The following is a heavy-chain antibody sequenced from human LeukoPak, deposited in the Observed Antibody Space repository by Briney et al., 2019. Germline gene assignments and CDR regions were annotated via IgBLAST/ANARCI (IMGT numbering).Heavy chain of an antibody. D-gene: IGHD6-13*01. CDR1: GFSFSNYG. Sequence: GRSLRLSCAASGFSFSNYGMTWVRQAPGRGLEWVSSIRSTSSNTYYADSVRGRFTISRDNAKNSLYLQMNSLRAEDTAVYYCARVEIAGAGEVWYFNLWGRGTQVTFSS. CDR3: ARVEIAGAGEVWYFNL. J-gene: IGHJ2*01. CDR2: IRSTSSNT. V-gene: IGHV3-21*01.